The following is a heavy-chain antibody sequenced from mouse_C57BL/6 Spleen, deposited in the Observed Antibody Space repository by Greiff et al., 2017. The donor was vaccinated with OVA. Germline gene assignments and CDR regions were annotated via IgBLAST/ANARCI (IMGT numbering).Heavy chain of an antibody. V-gene: IGHV1-42*01. CDR1: GYSFTGYY. Sequence: VQLQQSGPELVKPGASVKISCKASGYSFTGYYMNWVKQSPEKSLEWIGEINPSTGGTTYNQKFKAKATLTVDKSSSTAYMQLKSLTSEDSAVYYCARSGDGYVYAMDYWGQGTSVTVSS. CDR3: ARSGDGYVYAMDY. J-gene: IGHJ4*01. CDR2: INPSTGGT. D-gene: IGHD2-2*01.